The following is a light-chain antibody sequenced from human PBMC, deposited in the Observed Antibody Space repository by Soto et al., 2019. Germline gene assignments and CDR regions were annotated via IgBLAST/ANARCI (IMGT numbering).Light chain of an antibody. V-gene: IGKV3-15*01. CDR2: DAS. J-gene: IGKJ1*01. CDR1: QSVSSN. Sequence: EIVMTQSPVTLSVSPGERATLSCRASQSVSSNLAWYQQIPGRAPRLLIYDASTRATGIPARFSGSESGTEFTLTISSLQSEDFAVYYCQQYNNWPRTFGQGTKVDIK. CDR3: QQYNNWPRT.